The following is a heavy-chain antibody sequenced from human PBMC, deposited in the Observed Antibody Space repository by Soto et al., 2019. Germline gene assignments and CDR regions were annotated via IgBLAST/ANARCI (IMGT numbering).Heavy chain of an antibody. CDR1: GYTFTSYH. CDR3: ARDTPPTDY. CDR2: ISAYNTNT. J-gene: IGHJ4*02. V-gene: IGHV1-18*01. Sequence: QVQLVQSGAEVKKPGASVKVSCKTSGYTFTSYHISGVRQAPGQGLEWMGWISAYNTNTNSAQKFQGRVTMTTDTLTSTAYMELRSLTSDNTAVYYCARDTPPTDYWGQGTLVTVSS.